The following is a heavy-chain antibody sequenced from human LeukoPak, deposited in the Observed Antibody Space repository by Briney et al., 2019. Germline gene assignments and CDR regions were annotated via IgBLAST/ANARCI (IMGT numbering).Heavy chain of an antibody. Sequence: ASVKVSCKTSGYTFTGHYMHWVRQAPGQGLEWMGIINPSGGSTSYAQKFQGRVTMTRDTSTSTVYMELSSLRSEDTAVYYCARDGTYYYDSSANWFDPWGQGTLVTVSS. J-gene: IGHJ5*02. D-gene: IGHD3-22*01. V-gene: IGHV1-46*01. CDR3: ARDGTYYYDSSANWFDP. CDR2: INPSGGST. CDR1: GYTFTGHY.